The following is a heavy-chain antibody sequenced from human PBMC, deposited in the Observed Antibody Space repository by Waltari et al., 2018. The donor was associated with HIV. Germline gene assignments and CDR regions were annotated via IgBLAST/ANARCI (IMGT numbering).Heavy chain of an antibody. CDR1: GGSFDEYY. CDR2: INKFGTT. V-gene: IGHV4-34*01. J-gene: IGHJ5*02. D-gene: IGHD1-7*01. Sequence: QVQLQQWGAGLLKPSETLSLTCAIYGGSFDEYYWAWNPQTPEKGLGWLGDINKFGTTTYNPPLKSRVTVSIDTSKNQFSLNLRSVTAADTAVYYCARTYKRITLFEIIRELSWFDPWGQGTIVTVSS. CDR3: ARTYKRITLFEIIRELSWFDP.